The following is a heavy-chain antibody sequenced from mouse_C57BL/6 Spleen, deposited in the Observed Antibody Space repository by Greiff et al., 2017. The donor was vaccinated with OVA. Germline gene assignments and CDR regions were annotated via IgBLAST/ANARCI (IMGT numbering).Heavy chain of an antibody. CDR2: IYPSDSET. D-gene: IGHD2-3*01. Sequence: QVQLQQPGAELVRPGSSVKLSCKASGCTFTSYWMDWVKQRPGQGLEWIGNIYPSDSETHYNQKFKDKATLTVDKSSSTAYMQLSSLTSEDSAVYYCAREASFLYYFDYWGQGTTLTVSS. CDR3: AREASFLYYFDY. CDR1: GCTFTSYW. V-gene: IGHV1-61*01. J-gene: IGHJ2*01.